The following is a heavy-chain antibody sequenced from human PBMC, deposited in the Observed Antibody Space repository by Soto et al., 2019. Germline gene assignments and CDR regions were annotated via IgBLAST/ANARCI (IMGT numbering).Heavy chain of an antibody. CDR2: ISYDGSNK. D-gene: IGHD6-13*01. J-gene: IGHJ4*02. CDR3: AKEESSSWYVY. Sequence: QVQLVESGGGVVQPGRSLRLSCAASGFTFSSYGMHWVRQAPGKGLEWVAVISYDGSNKYYADSVKGRVTISRDNSKNTLYLQMNSLRAEDTAVYYCAKEESSSWYVYWGQGTLVTVSS. V-gene: IGHV3-30*18. CDR1: GFTFSSYG.